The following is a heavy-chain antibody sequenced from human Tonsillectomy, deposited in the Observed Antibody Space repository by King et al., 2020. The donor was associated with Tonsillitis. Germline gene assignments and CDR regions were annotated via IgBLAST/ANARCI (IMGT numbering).Heavy chain of an antibody. D-gene: IGHD3-16*02. V-gene: IGHV3-7*01. CDR1: GFTFSSYW. J-gene: IGHJ4*02. Sequence: VQLVESGGGLVQPGGSLRLSCAASGFTFSSYWMSWVRQAPGKGLEWVANKKQDGSEKYYVDSVKGRFTITRVNAKNSLYLQINSLRAEDTAVYYCATRRAYYDYVWGSYRPYYFDYWGQGTLVTVSS. CDR3: ATRRAYYDYVWGSYRPYYFDY. CDR2: KKQDGSEK.